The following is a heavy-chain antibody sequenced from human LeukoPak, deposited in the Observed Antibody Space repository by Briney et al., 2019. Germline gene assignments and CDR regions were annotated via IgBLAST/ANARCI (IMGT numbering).Heavy chain of an antibody. CDR3: ARDFRYYDSSGYYAFDI. J-gene: IGHJ3*02. V-gene: IGHV4-59*01. CDR1: GGSFSGYY. Sequence: SETLSLTCAVYGGSFSGYYWSWIRQPPGNRLEWIGYIYYSGSTNYNPSLKSRVTISVDTSKNQFSLKLSSVTAADTAVYYCARDFRYYDSSGYYAFDIWGQGTMVTVSS. CDR2: IYYSGST. D-gene: IGHD3-22*01.